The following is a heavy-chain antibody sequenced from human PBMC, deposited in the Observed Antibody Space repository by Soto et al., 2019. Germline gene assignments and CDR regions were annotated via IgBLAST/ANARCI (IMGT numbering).Heavy chain of an antibody. D-gene: IGHD3-22*01. Sequence: PGGSLRLSCAASGFIFSSSDMTWVRQAPGKGLEYVSSINYNGVYSFYAEAAKGRFVIYRDNAKNPLFLQMNSLTAEDTAVYFCARKSNSDMSGYDYFDYWGQGTLVTVSS. J-gene: IGHJ4*02. CDR2: INYNGVYS. CDR3: ARKSNSDMSGYDYFDY. V-gene: IGHV3-21*06. CDR1: GFIFSSSD.